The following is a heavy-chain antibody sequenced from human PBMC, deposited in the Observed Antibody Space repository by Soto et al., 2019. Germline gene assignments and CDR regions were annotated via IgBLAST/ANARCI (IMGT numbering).Heavy chain of an antibody. Sequence: GGSLRLSCASSGFTVSSNYMSLVRQAPGKGLEWVSVIYSGGSTYYADSVKGRFTISRDNSKNTLYLQMNSLRAEDTAVYYCARDRVYGSGKDYYYYYGMDVWGQGTTVTVSS. D-gene: IGHD3-10*01. V-gene: IGHV3-53*01. CDR3: ARDRVYGSGKDYYYYYGMDV. CDR1: GFTVSSNY. J-gene: IGHJ6*02. CDR2: IYSGGST.